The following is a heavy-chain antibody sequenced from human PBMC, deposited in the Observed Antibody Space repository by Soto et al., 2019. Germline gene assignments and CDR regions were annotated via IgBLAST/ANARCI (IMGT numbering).Heavy chain of an antibody. CDR3: ARDRGQLVPGWFDP. CDR1: GFTFSDYY. J-gene: IGHJ5*02. CDR2: ISSSSSYT. D-gene: IGHD6-6*01. Sequence: PGGSLRLSCAASGFTFSDYYMSWIRQAPGKGLEWVSYISSSSSYTNYADSVKGRFTISRDNAKNSLYLQMNSLRAEDTAVYYCARDRGQLVPGWFDPWGQGTLVTVSS. V-gene: IGHV3-11*06.